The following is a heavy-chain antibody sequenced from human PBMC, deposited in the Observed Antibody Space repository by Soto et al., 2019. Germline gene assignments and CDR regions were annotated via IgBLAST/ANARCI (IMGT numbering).Heavy chain of an antibody. V-gene: IGHV4-61*01. CDR1: GGSVSSGSYY. CDR3: ARDTKQQREVYNYYYGMDV. Sequence: SETLSLTCTVSGGSVSSGSYYWSWIRQPPGKGLEWIGYIYYSGSTNYNPSLKSRVTISVDTSKNQFSLKLSSVTAADTAVYYCARDTKQQREVYNYYYGMDVWGQGTTVTVSS. J-gene: IGHJ6*02. D-gene: IGHD6-13*01. CDR2: IYYSGST.